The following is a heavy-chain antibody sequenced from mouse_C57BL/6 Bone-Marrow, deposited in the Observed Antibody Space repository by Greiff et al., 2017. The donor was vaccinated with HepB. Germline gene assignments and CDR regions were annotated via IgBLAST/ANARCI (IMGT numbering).Heavy chain of an antibody. CDR2: IRNKANGYTT. V-gene: IGHV7-3*01. D-gene: IGHD3-3*01. CDR1: GFTFTDYY. Sequence: EVKLVESGGGLVQPGGSLSLSCAASGFTFTDYYMSWVRQPSGKALEWLGFIRNKANGYTTEYSATVKGRFTISIDNSQSILYLQMNALGAEDSATYYCASYRDLGSFDYWGQGTTLTVSS. CDR3: ASYRDLGSFDY. J-gene: IGHJ2*01.